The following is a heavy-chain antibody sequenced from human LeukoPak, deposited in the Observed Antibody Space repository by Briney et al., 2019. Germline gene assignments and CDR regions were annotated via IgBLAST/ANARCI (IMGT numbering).Heavy chain of an antibody. D-gene: IGHD4/OR15-4a*01. V-gene: IGHV3-43D*03. CDR2: ISWDGGST. J-gene: IGHJ4*02. CDR1: GFTFDDYA. Sequence: GGSLRLSCAASGFTFDDYAMHWVRQTPGKGLEWVSLISWDGGSTYYADSVKGRFTISRDNSKNSLYLQMNSLRAEDTAVYYCARRAGAYSHPYDYWGQGTLVTVSS. CDR3: ARRAGAYSHPYDY.